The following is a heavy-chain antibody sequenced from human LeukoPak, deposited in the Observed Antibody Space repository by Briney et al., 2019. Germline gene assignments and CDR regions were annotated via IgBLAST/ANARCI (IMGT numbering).Heavy chain of an antibody. CDR1: GGSISSCY. D-gene: IGHD6-19*01. J-gene: IGHJ5*02. Sequence: SETLSLTCTVSGGSISSCYWSWIRQPAGKGLEWIGRIYTSGSTNYNPSLKSRVTMSVDTSKNQFSLKLSSVTAADTAVYYCARDGPGPPRKRGVAGTGWFDPWGQGALVTVSS. V-gene: IGHV4-4*07. CDR3: ARDGPGPPRKRGVAGTGWFDP. CDR2: IYTSGST.